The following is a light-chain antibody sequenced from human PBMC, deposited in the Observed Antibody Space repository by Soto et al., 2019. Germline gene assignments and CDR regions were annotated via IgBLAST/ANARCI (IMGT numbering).Light chain of an antibody. V-gene: IGKV3-20*01. J-gene: IGKJ1*01. CDR3: QQYFGSSWT. CDR2: ATS. CDR1: QSIDNRY. Sequence: EIVLTQSPGTLSSSPGESATLSCRASQSIDNRYLAWYQHKPGQAPRLLIYATSSRATVIPDRFGGSGSGTDFTLTINRLEPEDVAVYYCQQYFGSSWTFGQGTKVDIK.